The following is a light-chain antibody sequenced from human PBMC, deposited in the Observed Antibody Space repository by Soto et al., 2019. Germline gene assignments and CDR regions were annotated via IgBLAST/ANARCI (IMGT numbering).Light chain of an antibody. CDR1: QSLVFSDGNIY. CDR3: MQGTRWLWT. CDR2: KVS. J-gene: IGKJ1*01. Sequence: DVVLTQSPLSLPVALGQPASISCRSSQSLVFSDGNIYLKWFHQRPGQCPRRLIYKVSNRYSGVPDRFSGSGSGTDFTLKISRVEAEDVGFYYCMQGTRWLWTFGQGTKVEIK. V-gene: IGKV2-30*01.